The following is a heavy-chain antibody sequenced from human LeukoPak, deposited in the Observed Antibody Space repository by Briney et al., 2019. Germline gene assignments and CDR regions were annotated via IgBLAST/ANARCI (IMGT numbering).Heavy chain of an antibody. D-gene: IGHD3-16*02. J-gene: IGHJ4*02. CDR3: ARVTMTFGGVIAQYFDY. CDR2: IYYSGST. V-gene: IGHV4-31*03. Sequence: SETLSLTCTVSGGSISSGGYYWSWIRQHPGKGLEWIGYIYYSGSTYYNPFLKSRVTISVDTSKNQFSLKLSSVTAADTAVYYCARVTMTFGGVIAQYFDYWGQGTLVTVSS. CDR1: GGSISSGGYY.